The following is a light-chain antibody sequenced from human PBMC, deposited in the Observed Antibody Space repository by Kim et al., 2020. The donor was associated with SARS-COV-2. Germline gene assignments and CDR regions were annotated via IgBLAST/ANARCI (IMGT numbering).Light chain of an antibody. J-gene: IGLJ1*01. CDR1: SLRSYY. CDR3: SSWDSSGNHYV. V-gene: IGLV3-19*01. Sequence: SSELTQDPAVSVALGQTVRITCQGDSLRSYYASWYQQKPGQAPVLVIYGNNNRPSGIADRFSGSSSGNTASLTFTGVQAEDEADYYCSSWDSSGNHYVFGTGTKVTV. CDR2: GNN.